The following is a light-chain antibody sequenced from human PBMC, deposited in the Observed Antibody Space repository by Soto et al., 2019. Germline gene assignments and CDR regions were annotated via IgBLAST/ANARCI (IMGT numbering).Light chain of an antibody. CDR3: QHSYVTPWT. CDR2: AAS. Sequence: DIQVTQSPSSLSASVGDRVTITCRASQFIDDFLNWFQQRPGKAPKLLIYAASSLQSGVPSRFSGSASGTDFTLTITNLQTEDFATYSCQHSYVTPWTFGQGTKVEIK. J-gene: IGKJ1*01. V-gene: IGKV1-39*01. CDR1: QFIDDF.